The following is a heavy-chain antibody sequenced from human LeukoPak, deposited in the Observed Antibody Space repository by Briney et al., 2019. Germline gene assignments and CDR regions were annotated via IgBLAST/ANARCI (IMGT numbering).Heavy chain of an antibody. Sequence: ASVKVSCKASGYTFTTYYMHWVRQAPGQGLEWMGIINPSGGSTTYAQNFQGRVTMTRDTSTSAVYMELRSLRSDDTAVYYCARDLRVFDYWGQGTLVTVSS. V-gene: IGHV1-46*01. CDR1: GYTFTTYY. CDR2: INPSGGST. J-gene: IGHJ4*02. CDR3: ARDLRVFDY.